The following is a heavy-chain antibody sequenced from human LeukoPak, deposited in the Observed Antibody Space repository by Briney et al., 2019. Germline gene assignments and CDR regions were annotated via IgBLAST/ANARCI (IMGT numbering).Heavy chain of an antibody. CDR1: GFTFSSYW. J-gene: IGHJ5*01. CDR3: ARDDEYCSSTSCYPNNWFDS. Sequence: GGSLRLSCAASGFTFSSYWMSWVRQAPGKGLEWVANIKQGGSEKYYVDSVKGRFTISRDNAKNSLYLQMNSLRAEDTAVYYCARDDEYCSSTSCYPNNWFDSWGQGTLVTVSS. V-gene: IGHV3-7*01. CDR2: IKQGGSEK. D-gene: IGHD2-2*01.